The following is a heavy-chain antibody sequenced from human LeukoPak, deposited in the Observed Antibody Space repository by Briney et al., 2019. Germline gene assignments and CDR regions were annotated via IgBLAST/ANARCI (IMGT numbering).Heavy chain of an antibody. V-gene: IGHV1-18*01. CDR3: ARDRLDIVLMVYANWFDP. Sequence: ASVKVSCKASGYTFTSYGISWVRRAPGQGLEWMGWISAYNGNTNYAQKLQGRVTMTTDTSTSTAYMELRSLRSDDTAVYYCARDRLDIVLMVYANWFDPWGQGTLVTVSS. CDR2: ISAYNGNT. CDR1: GYTFTSYG. D-gene: IGHD2-8*01. J-gene: IGHJ5*02.